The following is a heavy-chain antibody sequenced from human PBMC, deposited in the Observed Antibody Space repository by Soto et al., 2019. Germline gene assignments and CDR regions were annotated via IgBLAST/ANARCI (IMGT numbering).Heavy chain of an antibody. CDR3: GRHGDFTIFGGGETLDL. CDR1: GNNFSSDW. J-gene: IGHJ3*01. CDR2: IYIGDSDT. Sequence: EVQLVQSGAEMRRPGESLKISCKGSGNNFSSDWIAWVRQRPGKGLEWMGIIYIGDSDTRYNPSFQGQVTISADKSSSIAYLQWSSLKASDTAMYYCGRHGDFTIFGGGETLDLWGQGTMVTVSS. V-gene: IGHV5-51*01. D-gene: IGHD3-3*01.